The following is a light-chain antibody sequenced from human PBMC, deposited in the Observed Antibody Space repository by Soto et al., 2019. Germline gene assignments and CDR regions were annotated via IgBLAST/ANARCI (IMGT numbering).Light chain of an antibody. V-gene: IGLV2-14*01. CDR2: DVS. Sequence: QSALTQPASVSGSPGQSITISCTGTSSDVGGYNYVSWYQQYPGKAPKLMIYDVSNRPSGISNRFSGSKSVNTASLTISGRQAEDEANYYCSSYTGSNTAVVFGGGTKLTVL. J-gene: IGLJ2*01. CDR1: SSDVGGYNY. CDR3: SSYTGSNTAVV.